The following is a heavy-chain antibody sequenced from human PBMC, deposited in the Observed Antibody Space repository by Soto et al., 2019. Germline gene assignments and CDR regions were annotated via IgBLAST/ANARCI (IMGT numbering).Heavy chain of an antibody. D-gene: IGHD2-8*02. CDR2: IKSKTDGGTT. V-gene: IGHV3-15*01. J-gene: IGHJ6*02. CDR1: GFTFSNAW. CDR3: TTAGQVLANGMDV. Sequence: EVQLVESGGGLVKPGGSLRLSCAASGFTFSNAWMSWVRQAPGKGLEWVGRIKSKTDGGTTDYAAPVKGRFTISRDDSKNTLYLQMNSLKTEDTAVYYCTTAGQVLANGMDVWGPGTTVTVSS.